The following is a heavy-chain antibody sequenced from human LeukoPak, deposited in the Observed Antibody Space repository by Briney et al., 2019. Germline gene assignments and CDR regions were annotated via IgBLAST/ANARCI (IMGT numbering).Heavy chain of an antibody. CDR1: GFAFGNCG. CDR3: TKGPYGNSIYYGMDV. Sequence: GGSLRLSCAASGFAFGNCGMSWVRLVPGKGLEWGSVISGSGDNTYYANSVRGRFTVSRDNSMNTLYLQMNNLRGEDTALYYCTKGPYGNSIYYGMDVWGQGTTVTVSS. J-gene: IGHJ6*02. CDR2: ISGSGDNT. V-gene: IGHV3-23*01. D-gene: IGHD5-24*01.